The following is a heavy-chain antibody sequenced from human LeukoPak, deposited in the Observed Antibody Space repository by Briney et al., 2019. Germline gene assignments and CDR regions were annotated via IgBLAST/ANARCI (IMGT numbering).Heavy chain of an antibody. J-gene: IGHJ2*01. CDR1: GGTFSSYA. CDR3: ARVGDSYWYFDL. CDR2: IIPIFGTA. Sequence: SVKVSCKASGGTFSSYAISWVRQAPGQGLEWMGGIIPIFGTANYAQKFQGRVTITADESTSTAYVELSSLRSEDTAVYYCARVGDSYWYFDLWGRGTLVTVSS. V-gene: IGHV1-69*13. D-gene: IGHD5-24*01.